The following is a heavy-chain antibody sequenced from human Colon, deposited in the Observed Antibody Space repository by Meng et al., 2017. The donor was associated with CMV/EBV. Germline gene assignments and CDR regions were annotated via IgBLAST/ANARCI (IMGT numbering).Heavy chain of an antibody. CDR1: GFTFRNYA. J-gene: IGHJ3*02. V-gene: IGHV3-21*06. CDR3: VRVSKYHCSGNICYTSEGGAFDI. D-gene: IGHD2-2*02. CDR2: ISTSSSYI. Sequence: GGSLRLSCTGSGFTFRNYAMSWVRQAPGKGLEWVSSISTSSSYIYYADSVKGRFTVSRDNAKNSLFLQLRSLRAEDTAVYYCVRVSKYHCSGNICYTSEGGAFDIWGQGTMVTVSS.